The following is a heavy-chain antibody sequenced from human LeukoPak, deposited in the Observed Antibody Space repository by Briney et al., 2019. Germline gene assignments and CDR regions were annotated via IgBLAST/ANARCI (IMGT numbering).Heavy chain of an antibody. CDR3: ATVSDQLDY. V-gene: IGHV4-39*02. J-gene: IGHJ4*02. CDR2: MFYSGST. CDR1: GGSISSSRYY. Sequence: SETLSLTCTVSGGSISSSRYYWGWIRQPPGKGLEWIGSMFYSGSTYYNPSLKSRVTISVDTSKNHFSLKLSSVTAADTAVYYCATVSDQLDYWGRGTLVTVSA. D-gene: IGHD1-1*01.